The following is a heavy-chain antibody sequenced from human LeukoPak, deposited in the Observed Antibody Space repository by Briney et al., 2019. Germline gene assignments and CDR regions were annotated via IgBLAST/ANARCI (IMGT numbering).Heavy chain of an antibody. D-gene: IGHD5-24*01. CDR3: ARGGHGHTQNDF. CDR2: INPNTGGT. CDR1: GYTFTDYH. Sequence: ASVKVSCKASGYTFTDYHMHWVRQAPGQGLEWVGWINPNTGGTNYAQSFQGRVTMTRDTSINTSYMELFSLISDDTALYFCARGGHGHTQNDFWGQGTLVTVSS. V-gene: IGHV1-2*02. J-gene: IGHJ4*02.